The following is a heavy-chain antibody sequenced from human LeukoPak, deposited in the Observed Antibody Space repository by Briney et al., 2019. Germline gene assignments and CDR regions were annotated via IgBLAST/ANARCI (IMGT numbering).Heavy chain of an antibody. CDR2: IYTSGST. CDR3: ARQYSSSSVFDN. J-gene: IGHJ4*02. CDR1: GGSISNYY. Sequence: SETLSLTCTVSGGSISNYYWSWIRQPPGKGLEWIGYIYTSGSTSYNPSLKSRVTISVDTSKSQFSLKLSSVTAAETAVYYCARQYSSSSVFDNWGQGTLVTVSS. V-gene: IGHV4-4*09. D-gene: IGHD6-6*01.